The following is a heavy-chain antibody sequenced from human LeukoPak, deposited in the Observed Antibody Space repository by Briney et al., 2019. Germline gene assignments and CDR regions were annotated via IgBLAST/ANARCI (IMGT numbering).Heavy chain of an antibody. CDR2: IYASGST. J-gene: IGHJ3*02. V-gene: IGHV4-4*07. CDR1: GGSISDYY. D-gene: IGHD2-21*02. Sequence: PSETLSLTCTVSGGSISDYYWSWIRQPAGKGLEWIGRIYASGSTNYNPSLKSRVTISVDTSKNQFSLKLSSVTAADTAVYYCASIPYCGGDCYSDAFDIWGQGTMVTVSS. CDR3: ASIPYCGGDCYSDAFDI.